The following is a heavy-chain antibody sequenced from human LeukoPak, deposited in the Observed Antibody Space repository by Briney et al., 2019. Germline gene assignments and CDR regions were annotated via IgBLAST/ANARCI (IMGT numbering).Heavy chain of an antibody. V-gene: IGHV3-30*04. CDR2: ISYDGSNK. D-gene: IGHD6-19*01. Sequence: GGSLRLSCAASGFTFSSYAMHWVRQAPGKGLEWVAVISYDGSNKYYADSVKGRFTISRDNSKNTLYLQMNSLRAEDTAVYYCARGYSSGWFFDYWGQGTLVTVSS. CDR1: GFTFSSYA. J-gene: IGHJ4*02. CDR3: ARGYSSGWFFDY.